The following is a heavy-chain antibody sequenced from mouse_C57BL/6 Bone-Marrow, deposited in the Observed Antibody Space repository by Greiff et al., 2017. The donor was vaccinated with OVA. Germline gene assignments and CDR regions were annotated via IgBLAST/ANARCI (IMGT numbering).Heavy chain of an antibody. CDR1: GYTFTSYW. CDR2: IHPSDSDT. D-gene: IGHD1-1*01. J-gene: IGHJ3*01. V-gene: IGHV1-74*01. CDR3: AISRTTGAWFAY. Sequence: QVQLQQPGAELVKPGASVKVSCKASGYTFTSYWMHWVKQSPGQGLEWIGRIHPSDSDTNYNQKFKGKATLTVDKSSSTSYMQLSSLTSEDSAVYYCAISRTTGAWFAYWGQGTLVTVSA.